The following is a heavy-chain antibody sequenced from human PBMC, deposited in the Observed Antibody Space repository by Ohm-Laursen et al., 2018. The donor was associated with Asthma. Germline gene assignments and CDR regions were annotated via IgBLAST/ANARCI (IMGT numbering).Heavy chain of an antibody. CDR1: GGSFSGYY. J-gene: IGHJ5*02. V-gene: IGHV4-34*01. D-gene: IGHD3-3*01. CDR3: ARGGDVLRFLEWLGDWFDP. CDR2: INHSGST. Sequence: SETLSLTCAVYGGSFSGYYWSWIRQPPGKGLEWIGEINHSGSTNYNPSLKSRVTISVDTSKNQFSLKLSSVTAADTAVYYCARGGDVLRFLEWLGDWFDPWGQGTLVTVSS.